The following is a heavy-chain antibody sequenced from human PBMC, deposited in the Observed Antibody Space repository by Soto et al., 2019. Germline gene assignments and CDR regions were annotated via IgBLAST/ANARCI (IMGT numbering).Heavy chain of an antibody. D-gene: IGHD4-17*01. CDR1: GYTFTSYG. J-gene: IGHJ4*02. Sequence: QVQLVQSGAEVKKPGASVKVSCKASGYTFTSYGISWVRQAPGQGLECMGWISAYNGNTNDAQKLQARVTINTDTSTSTAYMELRRLRSDDTAVYYCARDRTGDPFDYWGQGTLVTVSS. CDR3: ARDRTGDPFDY. V-gene: IGHV1-18*01. CDR2: ISAYNGNT.